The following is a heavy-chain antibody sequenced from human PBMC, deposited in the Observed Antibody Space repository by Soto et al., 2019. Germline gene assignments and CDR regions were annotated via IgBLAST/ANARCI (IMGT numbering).Heavy chain of an antibody. J-gene: IGHJ4*02. CDR3: ARGRYGDY. D-gene: IGHD1-1*01. CDR1: GYGFTTYG. CDR2: ISAHNGNT. Sequence: QVHLVQSGAEVKKPGASVKVSCKGSGYGFTTYGITWVRQAPGQGLEWMAWISAHNGNTNYAQKLQGRVTVTRDTSDRTAYMELRSLRSYDTAVYYCARGRYGDYWGQGALVTVTS. V-gene: IGHV1-18*01.